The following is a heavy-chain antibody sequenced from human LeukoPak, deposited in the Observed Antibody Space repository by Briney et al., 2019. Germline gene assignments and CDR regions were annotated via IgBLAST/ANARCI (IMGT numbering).Heavy chain of an antibody. Sequence: GGSLRLSCAASGFTFSSYSMNWVRQAPGKGLEWVSAISSTSAYIYYADSVKGRFTISRDNAKNSLFLQMNSLRTEDTAVYYCVKPQPGGGFDYWGQGTLVTVSS. J-gene: IGHJ4*02. CDR1: GFTFSSYS. CDR2: ISSTSAYI. D-gene: IGHD1-14*01. V-gene: IGHV3-21*01. CDR3: VKPQPGGGFDY.